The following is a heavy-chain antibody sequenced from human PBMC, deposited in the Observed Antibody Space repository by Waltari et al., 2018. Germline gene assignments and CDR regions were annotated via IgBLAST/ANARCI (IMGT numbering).Heavy chain of an antibody. CDR1: GYTFPSYG. V-gene: IGHV1-18*01. Sequence: QVQLVQSGAEVKKPGASVKVSCKASGYTFPSYGISWVRQAPGQGLEWMGWISAYNGNTNYAQKLQGRVTMTTDTSTSTAYMELRSLRSDDTAVYYCARAYYYDSSGSTPDAFDIWGQGTMVTVSS. J-gene: IGHJ3*02. D-gene: IGHD3-22*01. CDR2: ISAYNGNT. CDR3: ARAYYYDSSGSTPDAFDI.